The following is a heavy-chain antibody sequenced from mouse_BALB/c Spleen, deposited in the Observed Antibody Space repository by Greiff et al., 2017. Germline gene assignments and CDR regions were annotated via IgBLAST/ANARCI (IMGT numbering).Heavy chain of an antibody. J-gene: IGHJ4*01. CDR1: GYSITSYYA. Sequence: DVHLVESGPGLVKPSQSLSLTCTVTGYSITSYYAWYWIRQFAGNKLEWMGYISYSGSTSYNPSLKSRITITRDTSKNQFFLQLNSVTTEDTATYYCASCHDRYDDDGHYAMDYWGQGTSVTVAS. CDR3: ASCHDRYDDDGHYAMDY. V-gene: IGHV3-2*02. D-gene: IGHD2-14*01. CDR2: ISYSGST.